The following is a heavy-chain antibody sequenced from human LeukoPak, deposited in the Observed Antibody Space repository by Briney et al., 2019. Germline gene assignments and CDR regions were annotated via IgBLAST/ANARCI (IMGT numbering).Heavy chain of an antibody. Sequence: PGRSLRLSCAASGFTFSSYAMHWVRQAPGKGLEWVAVISYDGSNKYYADSVKGRFTISRDNSKNTLYLQMNSLRAEDTAVYYCAKIMITFGGVIGHFDYWGQGTLVTVSS. J-gene: IGHJ4*02. D-gene: IGHD3-16*02. V-gene: IGHV3-30*04. CDR2: ISYDGSNK. CDR3: AKIMITFGGVIGHFDY. CDR1: GFTFSSYA.